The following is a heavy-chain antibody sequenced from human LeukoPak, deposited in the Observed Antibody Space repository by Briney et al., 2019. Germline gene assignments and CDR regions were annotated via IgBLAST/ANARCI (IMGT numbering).Heavy chain of an antibody. CDR1: GYTFTSYD. CDR2: MNPNSGNT. J-gene: IGHJ4*02. V-gene: IGHV1-8*03. D-gene: IGHD3-16*01. Sequence: ASVKVSCKASGYTFTSYDINWVRQATGQGLEWMGWMNPNSGNTGYAQKFQGRVTITRNTSISTAYMELSSLRSEDTAVYYCARDSPEGTYAFDNWGQGTLVTVSS. CDR3: ARDSPEGTYAFDN.